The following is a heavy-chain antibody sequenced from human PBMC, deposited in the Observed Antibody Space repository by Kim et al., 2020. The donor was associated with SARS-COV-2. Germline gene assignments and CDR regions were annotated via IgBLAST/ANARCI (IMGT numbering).Heavy chain of an antibody. D-gene: IGHD3-3*02. CDR3: VREFEAVGSFFYFDS. CDR2: IKYDDSVK. CDR1: DFLFSRYW. Sequence: GGSLRLSCAASDFLFSRYWMSGVRQAPGKGLEWVANIKYDDSVKNYADSVRGRFTISRDNAQDFLYLQMNDLAVEDTAVYSCVREFEAVGSFFYFDSWGQGTLVTVSS. V-gene: IGHV3-7*01. J-gene: IGHJ4*02.